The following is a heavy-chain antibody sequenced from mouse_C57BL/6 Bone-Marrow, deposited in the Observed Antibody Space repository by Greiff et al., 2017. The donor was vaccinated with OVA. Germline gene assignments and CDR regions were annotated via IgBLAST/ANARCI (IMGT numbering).Heavy chain of an antibody. J-gene: IGHJ3*01. Sequence: VQLQQPGAELVKPGASVKLSCKASGYTFTSYWMHWVKQRPGQGLEWIGMIYPNIGSTNYNEKFKSKATLTVDKSSSTAYMQLSSLTSEDSAVYYCARVSYYDFDYGGQGTLVTVSA. CDR1: GYTFTSYW. CDR3: ARVSYYDFDY. CDR2: IYPNIGST. D-gene: IGHD2-4*01. V-gene: IGHV1-64*01.